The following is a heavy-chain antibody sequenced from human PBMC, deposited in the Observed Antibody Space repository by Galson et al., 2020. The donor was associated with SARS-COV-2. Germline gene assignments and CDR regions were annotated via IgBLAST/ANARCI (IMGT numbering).Heavy chain of an antibody. J-gene: IGHJ6*02. D-gene: IGHD3-9*01. CDR1: GGSISSSSYY. CDR3: ARENVLRYFDWVQNYYGMDV. CDR2: IYYSGST. V-gene: IGHV4-39*07. Sequence: GSLGLSCTVSGGSISSSSYYWGWIRQPPGKGLEWIGSIYYSGSTYYNPSLKSRVTISVDTSKNQFSLKLSSVTAADTAVYYCARENVLRYFDWVQNYYGMDVWGQGTTVTVSS.